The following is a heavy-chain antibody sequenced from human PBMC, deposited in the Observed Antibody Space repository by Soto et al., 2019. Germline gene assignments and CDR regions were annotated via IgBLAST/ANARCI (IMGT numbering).Heavy chain of an antibody. V-gene: IGHV3-23*01. CDR1: GFTFSSYA. J-gene: IGHJ4*02. CDR2: ISGSGDST. CDR3: ARRGPGTYFDY. D-gene: IGHD6-13*01. Sequence: PGGSLRLSCVASGFTFSSYAMNWVRQAPGKGLEWVSVISGSGDSTYYADSVKGRFTISRDNSKNTLYLQMNSLRAEDTAVYYCARRGPGTYFDYWGQETLVTVSS.